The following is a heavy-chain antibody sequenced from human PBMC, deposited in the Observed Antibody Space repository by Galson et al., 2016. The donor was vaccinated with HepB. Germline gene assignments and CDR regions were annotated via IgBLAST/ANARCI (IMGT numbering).Heavy chain of an antibody. V-gene: IGHV1-69*13. CDR1: GGTFSNYG. CDR3: AGEGNCAGYRCFRFDY. D-gene: IGHD2-15*01. J-gene: IGHJ4*02. CDR2: FIPMFHTP. Sequence: SVKVSCKAFGGTFSNYGISWVRQAPGLGLEWMGGFIPMFHTPNYAQKFQGRVRIFADESTTTAYMELTGLRVDDTAVYYCAGEGNCAGYRCFRFDYGGQGTLVTVSS.